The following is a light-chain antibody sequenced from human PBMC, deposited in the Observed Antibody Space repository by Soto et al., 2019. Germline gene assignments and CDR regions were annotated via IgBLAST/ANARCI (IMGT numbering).Light chain of an antibody. Sequence: EILLIQSPATLSLSPGDRATLSCRASQSVTSNLASYQQSPRQAPRLLIFDASNKATGIPARFSGSGSGTDFTLTISSLEPEDFAVYYCQQYVRAPWTFGQGTKVDIK. CDR3: QQYVRAPWT. V-gene: IGKV3D-11*03. J-gene: IGKJ1*01. CDR1: QSVTSN. CDR2: DAS.